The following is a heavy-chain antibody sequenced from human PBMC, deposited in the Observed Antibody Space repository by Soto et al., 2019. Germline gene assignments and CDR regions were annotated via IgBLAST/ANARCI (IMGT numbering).Heavy chain of an antibody. D-gene: IGHD3-22*01. Sequence: PSETLSLTCTVSCGSISSSSYYWGWIRQPPGKGLEWIGSIYYSGSTYYNPSLKSRVTISVDTSKNQFSLKLSSVTAADTAVYYCARHGYYDSSGYPTFDYWGQGTLVTVSS. CDR3: ARHGYYDSSGYPTFDY. CDR2: IYYSGST. V-gene: IGHV4-39*01. CDR1: CGSISSSSYY. J-gene: IGHJ4*02.